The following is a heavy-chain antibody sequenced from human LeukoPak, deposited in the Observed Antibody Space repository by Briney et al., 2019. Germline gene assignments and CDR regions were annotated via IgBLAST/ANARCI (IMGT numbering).Heavy chain of an antibody. CDR1: GFTFSSYS. J-gene: IGHJ5*02. CDR2: ISSSSSTI. Sequence: PGGSLRLSCAASGFTFSSYSMNWVRQAPGKGLEWVSYISSSSSTIYYADSVKGRFTISRDNAKNSLYLQMNSLRAEDAAVYYCARVRYRYFDWLFSSGWFDPWGQGTLVTVSS. V-gene: IGHV3-48*01. CDR3: ARVRYRYFDWLFSSGWFDP. D-gene: IGHD3-9*01.